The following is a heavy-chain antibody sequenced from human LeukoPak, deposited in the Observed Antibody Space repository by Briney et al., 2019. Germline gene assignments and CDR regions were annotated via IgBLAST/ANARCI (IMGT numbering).Heavy chain of an antibody. D-gene: IGHD1-26*01. J-gene: IGHJ4*02. V-gene: IGHV1-46*01. CDR3: ARGGELRYFDY. CDR1: GYTFTSYY. CDR2: INPNGGVT. Sequence: ASVEVSCKASGYTFTSYYIHWVRQAPGQGLEWIGIINPNGGVTRHRQKFQDRVTMSRDTSTTTMYMELISLTSEDTAVYYCARGGELRYFDYWGQGTLVTVSS.